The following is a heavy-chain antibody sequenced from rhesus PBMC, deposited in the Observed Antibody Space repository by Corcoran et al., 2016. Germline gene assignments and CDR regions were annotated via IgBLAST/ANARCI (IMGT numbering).Heavy chain of an antibody. V-gene: IGHV4-76*01. J-gene: IGHJ4*01. CDR2: IYGSSGST. D-gene: IGHD3-3*01. Sequence: QVQLQESGPGLVKPSEALSLNCAVSGGSISGGYDWSWIRQPPGKGLEWSGDIYGSSGSTNYNPSLKNLVTISKDTDKNQFSLKLSSVTAADTAVYYCARPTISSAYYFDYWGQGVLVTVSS. CDR3: ARPTISSAYYFDY. CDR1: GGSISGGYD.